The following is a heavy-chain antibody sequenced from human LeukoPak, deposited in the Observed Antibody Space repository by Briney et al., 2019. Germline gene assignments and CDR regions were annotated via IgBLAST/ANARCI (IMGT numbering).Heavy chain of an antibody. J-gene: IGHJ6*03. CDR2: IYHSGST. Sequence: PSETLSLTCAVSAYSISSGYYWGWIRQPPGKGLEWIGSIYHSGSTYYNPSLKSRVTISVDTSKNQFSLKLSSVTAADTAVYYCARFTAMPHYYYYYMDVWGKGTTVTVSS. V-gene: IGHV4-38-2*01. CDR1: AYSISSGYY. D-gene: IGHD5-18*01. CDR3: ARFTAMPHYYYYYMDV.